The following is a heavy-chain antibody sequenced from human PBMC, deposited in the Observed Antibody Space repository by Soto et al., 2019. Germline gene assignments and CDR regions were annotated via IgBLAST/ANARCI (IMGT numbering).Heavy chain of an antibody. Sequence: QVQLQESGPGLVKPSGTLSLTCAVSGGSISSSNWWSWVRQPPGKGLEWIGEIYHSGSTNYHPSLKRRVTISVDKSTNQFSLKLSSVTAADTAVYYCARWFGEFPQPYGMDVWGQGTTVTVSS. CDR2: IYHSGST. CDR3: ARWFGEFPQPYGMDV. J-gene: IGHJ6*02. D-gene: IGHD3-10*01. CDR1: GGSISSSNW. V-gene: IGHV4-4*02.